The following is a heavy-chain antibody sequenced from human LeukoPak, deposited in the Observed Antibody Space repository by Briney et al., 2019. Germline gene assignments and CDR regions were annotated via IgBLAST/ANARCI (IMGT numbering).Heavy chain of an antibody. J-gene: IGHJ6*03. CDR1: GFTFDDYG. D-gene: IGHD6-6*01. CDR3: ARSSGYLHSGSHMDV. V-gene: IGHV3-20*04. Sequence: GGSLRLSCAASGFTFDDYGMSWVRQAPGKGLEWVSGINWNGGSTGYADSVKGRFTISRDNAKNSLYLQMNSLRAEDTALYYCARSSGYLHSGSHMDVWGKGTTVTVSS. CDR2: INWNGGST.